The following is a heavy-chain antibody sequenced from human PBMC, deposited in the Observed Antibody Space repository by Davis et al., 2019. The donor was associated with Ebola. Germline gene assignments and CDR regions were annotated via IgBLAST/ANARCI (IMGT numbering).Heavy chain of an antibody. Sequence: GESLKISCTASGFSFSDYGMSWVRQAPGKGLEWVSEVSVPGLTHYADPVKGRFTISRDISKNLVYLEMKSLKAEDTAIYYCAKDIQGGSSYLDYWGRGTLVTVSS. CDR3: AKDIQGGSSYLDY. CDR1: GFSFSDYG. V-gene: IGHV3-23*01. J-gene: IGHJ4*02. D-gene: IGHD3-16*01. CDR2: VSVPGLT.